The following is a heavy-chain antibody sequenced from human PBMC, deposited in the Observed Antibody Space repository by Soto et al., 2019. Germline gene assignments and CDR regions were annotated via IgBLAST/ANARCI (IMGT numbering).Heavy chain of an antibody. Sequence: QVQLQESGPGLVKPSQTLSLSCTVSGGSISSGDYYWSWIRQHPGKGLEWIGYIYYSGSTYYNPSLKSRVAISVDTSKNQFSLKLSSVTAADTAVYYCARGDTTMVNLFDYWGQGTLVTVSS. CDR1: GGSISSGDYY. D-gene: IGHD5-18*01. CDR2: IYYSGST. V-gene: IGHV4-31*03. CDR3: ARGDTTMVNLFDY. J-gene: IGHJ4*02.